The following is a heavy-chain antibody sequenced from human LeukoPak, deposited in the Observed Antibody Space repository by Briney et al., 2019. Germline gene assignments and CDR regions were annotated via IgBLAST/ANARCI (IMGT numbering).Heavy chain of an antibody. Sequence: SETLSLTCTVPGGSISSYYWSWIRQPPGKGREWIGYIYYSGSTNYNPSLKSRVTISVDTSKNQFSLKLSSVTAADTAVYYCAREGYATTVRRWAFDIWGQGTMVTVSS. J-gene: IGHJ3*02. CDR3: AREGYATTVRRWAFDI. CDR2: IYYSGST. V-gene: IGHV4-59*01. CDR1: GGSISSYY. D-gene: IGHD4-11*01.